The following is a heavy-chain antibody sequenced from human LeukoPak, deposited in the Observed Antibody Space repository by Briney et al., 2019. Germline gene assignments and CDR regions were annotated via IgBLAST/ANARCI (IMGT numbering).Heavy chain of an antibody. V-gene: IGHV1-69*13. J-gene: IGHJ5*02. CDR3: ARVFTRFLEYGFDP. CDR2: IIPIFGTA. D-gene: IGHD3-3*01. CDR1: GYTFTSYA. Sequence: SVKVSCKASGYTFTSYAISWARQAPGQGLEWMGGIIPIFGTANYAQKFQGRVAITADESTSTAYMELSSLRSEDTAVYYCARVFTRFLEYGFDPWGQGTLVTVSS.